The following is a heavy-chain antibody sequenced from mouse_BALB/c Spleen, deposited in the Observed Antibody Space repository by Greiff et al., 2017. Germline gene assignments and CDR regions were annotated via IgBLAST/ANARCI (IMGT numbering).Heavy chain of an antibody. J-gene: IGHJ4*01. CDR2: INPNNGGT. Sequence: EVHLVESGPELVKPGASVKIPCKASGYTFTDYNMDWVKQSHGKSLEWIGDINPNNGGTIYNQKFKGKATMTVDKSSSTAYMELARLTSEDSAIYYCARSNYRYDAYAMDYWGQGTSVTVSS. V-gene: IGHV1-18*01. CDR1: GYTFTDYN. CDR3: ARSNYRYDAYAMDY. D-gene: IGHD2-14*01.